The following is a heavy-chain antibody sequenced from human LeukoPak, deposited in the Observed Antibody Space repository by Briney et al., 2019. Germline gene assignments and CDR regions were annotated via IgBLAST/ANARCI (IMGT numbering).Heavy chain of an antibody. CDR3: ARNNLSGGSCFDY. CDR2: IYYSGST. D-gene: IGHD2-15*01. CDR1: GGSISSYY. Sequence: SETLSLTCTVSGGSISSYYRSWIRQPPGKGLEWIGYIYYSGSTNYNPSLKSRVTISVDTSKNQFSLKLSSVTAADTAVYYCARNNLSGGSCFDYWGQGTLVTVSS. V-gene: IGHV4-59*01. J-gene: IGHJ4*02.